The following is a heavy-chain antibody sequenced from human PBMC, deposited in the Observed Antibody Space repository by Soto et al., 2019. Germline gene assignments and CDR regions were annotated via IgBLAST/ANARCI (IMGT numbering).Heavy chain of an antibody. V-gene: IGHV4-59*08. J-gene: IGHJ4*02. CDR3: ARGYGDYVLDF. Sequence: QVQLQESGPGLVKASETLSLTCTVSGGSISSYYWSWIRQPPGKGLEWIGYIYYSGSTNYNPSLKSQVTISVDTSKNQCPLKLRSVTAADTAVYYCARGYGDYVLDFWGQGTLVTVSS. CDR2: IYYSGST. CDR1: GGSISSYY. D-gene: IGHD4-17*01.